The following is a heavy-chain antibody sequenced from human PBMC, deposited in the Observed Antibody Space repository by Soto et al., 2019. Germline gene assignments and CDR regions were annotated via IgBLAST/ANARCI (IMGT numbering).Heavy chain of an antibody. CDR2: VTSSPSSM. V-gene: IGHV3-21*01. CDR3: AREADFASSGYVLDY. J-gene: IGHJ4*02. Sequence: PGGSLRLSCAASGFTFSNYWLNWVRQAPGKGLEWVSSVTSSPSSMFYADSVKGRFTISRDDAKDSLFLQMNSLRADDTAVYYCAREADFASSGYVLDYWGLGTLVTVSS. CDR1: GFTFSNYW. D-gene: IGHD3-22*01.